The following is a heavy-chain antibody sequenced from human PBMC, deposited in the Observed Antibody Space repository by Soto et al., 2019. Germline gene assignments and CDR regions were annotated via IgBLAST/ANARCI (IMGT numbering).Heavy chain of an antibody. J-gene: IGHJ4*02. CDR2: IYYSGST. D-gene: IGHD2-8*01. CDR3: ARESLDCTNGVCYKIIDY. CDR1: GGSISSYY. Sequence: PSETLSLTCTVSGGSISSYYWSWIRQPPGKGLEWIGYIYYSGSTNYNPSLKSRVTISVDTSKNQFSLKLSSVTAADTAVYYCARESLDCTNGVCYKIIDYWGQGTLVTVSS. V-gene: IGHV4-59*01.